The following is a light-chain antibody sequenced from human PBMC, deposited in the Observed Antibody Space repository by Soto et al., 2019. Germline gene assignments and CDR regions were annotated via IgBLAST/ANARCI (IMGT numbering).Light chain of an antibody. Sequence: QSVLTQPASVSGSPGQSITISCTGTSSDVGAYNYVAWYQHHPGKVPKLMIYDVTNRPSGVSGRFSGSKSGNTASLTISGFQAEDEADYYCSSYTSSRTLVFGSGTQLTVL. CDR1: SSDVGAYNY. CDR2: DVT. J-gene: IGLJ7*01. V-gene: IGLV2-14*03. CDR3: SSYTSSRTLV.